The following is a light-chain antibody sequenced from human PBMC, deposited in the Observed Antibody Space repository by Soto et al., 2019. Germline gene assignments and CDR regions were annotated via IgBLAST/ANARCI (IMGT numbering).Light chain of an antibody. Sequence: EIVMTQSPATLSVSPGERATLSCRASQSVGSDLAWYQQKPGQAPRLLIYGASMRATDIPARFSGSGSGTEFTLTINSLQSEDFAVFYCQQYNNWWTFGQGTKVDIK. V-gene: IGKV3-15*01. CDR2: GAS. J-gene: IGKJ1*01. CDR3: QQYNNWWT. CDR1: QSVGSD.